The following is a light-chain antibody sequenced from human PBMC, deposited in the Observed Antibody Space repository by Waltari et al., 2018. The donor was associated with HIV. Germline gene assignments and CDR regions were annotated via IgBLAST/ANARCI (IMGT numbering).Light chain of an antibody. CDR3: QVWDSSNDHVV. CDR1: NIGSKS. Sequence: SFVLTPPPSVSVAPGTTATISCGGCNIGSKSVHWYKQLPGQAPVLVVRFNSDRPSGIPDRFSGSNSGHTATLTITSVEAGDEADYYCQVWDSSNDHVVFGGGTELTVL. J-gene: IGLJ3*02. CDR2: FNS. V-gene: IGLV3-21*04.